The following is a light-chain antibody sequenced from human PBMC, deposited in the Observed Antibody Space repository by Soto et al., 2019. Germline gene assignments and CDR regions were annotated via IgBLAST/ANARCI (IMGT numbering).Light chain of an antibody. CDR1: QCVSRF. V-gene: IGKV1-39*01. CDR2: GAS. CDR3: QQLNSFPIT. Sequence: DIQMTQSPCARSASVGERVTITCRASQCVSRFLNWYQQKPGKAPNLLIYGASSLQSGVPSRFSGSGAGTDFTLTITSLQPEDFGTYYCQQLNSFPITSGQGTRLEIK. J-gene: IGKJ5*01.